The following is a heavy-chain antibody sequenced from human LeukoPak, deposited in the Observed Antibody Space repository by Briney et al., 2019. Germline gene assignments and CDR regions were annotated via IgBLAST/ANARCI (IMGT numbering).Heavy chain of an antibody. CDR3: ARSYNWNDAALDY. Sequence: GGSLKLSCAASRFTFSDYYMNWIRQAPGKGLEWVSYISSGGSTVYYADSVKGRFTISRDNSKNTLYLQMNSLRAEDTAVYYCARSYNWNDAALDYWGQGTLVTVSS. CDR2: ISSGGSTV. V-gene: IGHV3-11*01. J-gene: IGHJ4*02. D-gene: IGHD1-20*01. CDR1: RFTFSDYY.